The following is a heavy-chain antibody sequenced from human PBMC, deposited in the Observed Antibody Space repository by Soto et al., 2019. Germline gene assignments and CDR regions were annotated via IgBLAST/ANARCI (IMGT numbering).Heavy chain of an antibody. CDR2: IWYDGSNK. D-gene: IGHD3-22*01. J-gene: IGHJ4*02. CDR3: AIAPLYDSSGYNRY. Sequence: GGSLRLSCAASGFTFSSYGMHWVRQAPGKGLEWVAVIWYDGSNKYYADSVKGRFTISRDNSKNTLYLQMNSLRAEDTAVYYCAIAPLYDSSGYNRYWGQGTLVTVSS. V-gene: IGHV3-33*01. CDR1: GFTFSSYG.